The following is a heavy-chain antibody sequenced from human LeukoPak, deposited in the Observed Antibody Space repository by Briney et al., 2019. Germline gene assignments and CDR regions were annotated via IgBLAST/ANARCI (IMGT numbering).Heavy chain of an antibody. Sequence: PGGSLRLSCAASGFTFSSYSMNWVRQAPGKGLEWVSSISSSSSYIYYADSVKGRFTISRDNAKNSLYLQMNSLRAEDTAVYYCAREVRIVVAGPNYAFDIWGQGTMVTVSS. CDR3: AREVRIVVAGPNYAFDI. D-gene: IGHD3-22*01. V-gene: IGHV3-21*01. J-gene: IGHJ3*02. CDR2: ISSSSSYI. CDR1: GFTFSSYS.